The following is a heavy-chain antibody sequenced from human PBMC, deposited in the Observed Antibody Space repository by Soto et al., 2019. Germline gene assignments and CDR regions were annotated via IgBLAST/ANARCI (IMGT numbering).Heavy chain of an antibody. CDR2: ISWNSGSI. CDR1: GFTFDDYA. V-gene: IGHV3-9*01. D-gene: IGHD6-6*01. CDR3: ATDISEYSSSVFDY. J-gene: IGHJ4*02. Sequence: EVQLVESGGGLVQPGRSLRLSCAASGFTFDDYAMHWVRQAPGKGLEWVSGISWNSGSIGYADSVKGRFTISRDNAKNSLYLQMNSLRAEDTALYYCATDISEYSSSVFDYWGQGTLVTVSS.